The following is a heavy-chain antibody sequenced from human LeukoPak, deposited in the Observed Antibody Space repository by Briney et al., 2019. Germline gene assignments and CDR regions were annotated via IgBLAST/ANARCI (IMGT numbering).Heavy chain of an antibody. V-gene: IGHV4-34*01. CDR1: GGSFSGYY. J-gene: IGHJ3*02. D-gene: IGHD2-21*02. CDR3: AGGLVTPRGAFDI. Sequence: SETLSLTCAVYGGSFSGYYWSWIRQPPGKGLEWIGEINHSGSTNYNPSLKSRVTISVDTSKNQFSLKLSSVTAADTAVYHCAGGLVTPRGAFDIWGQGTMVTVSS. CDR2: INHSGST.